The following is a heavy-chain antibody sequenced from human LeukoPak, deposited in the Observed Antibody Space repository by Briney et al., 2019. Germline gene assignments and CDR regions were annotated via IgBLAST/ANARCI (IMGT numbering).Heavy chain of an antibody. CDR3: ARIGVDAFDI. J-gene: IGHJ3*02. V-gene: IGHV3-43*01. CDR2: IRWDGGST. D-gene: IGHD2/OR15-2a*01. Sequence: GGSLRLSCAASGFTFDDYTMHWVRQAPGKGLEWVSLIRWDGGSTYYADSVKGRFTISRDNAENSLYLQMNSLRAEDTAVYYCARIGVDAFDIWGQGTMVTVSS. CDR1: GFTFDDYT.